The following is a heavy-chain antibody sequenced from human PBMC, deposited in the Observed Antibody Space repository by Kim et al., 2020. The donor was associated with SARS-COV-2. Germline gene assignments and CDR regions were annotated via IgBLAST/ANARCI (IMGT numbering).Heavy chain of an antibody. D-gene: IGHD3-9*01. V-gene: IGHV1-3*01. CDR3: ASSELRYFDWPGS. J-gene: IGHJ5*02. Sequence: YSQKFQGRVTITRDTSASTAYMELSSLRSEDTAVYYCASSELRYFDWPGSWGQGTLVTVSS.